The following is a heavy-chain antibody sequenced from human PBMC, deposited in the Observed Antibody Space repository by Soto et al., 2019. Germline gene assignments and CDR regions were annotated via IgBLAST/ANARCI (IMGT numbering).Heavy chain of an antibody. D-gene: IGHD6-6*01. CDR2: IYYSGST. V-gene: IGHV4-39*01. Sequence: SETLSFTCIVSGGSISSSSYYWGWIRQPPGKGLEWIGSIYYSGSTYYNPSLKSRVTISVDTSKNQFSLKLSSVTAADTAVFCCARHRARNWFDPWGQGTLVTVSS. CDR1: GGSISSSSYY. CDR3: ARHRARNWFDP. J-gene: IGHJ5*02.